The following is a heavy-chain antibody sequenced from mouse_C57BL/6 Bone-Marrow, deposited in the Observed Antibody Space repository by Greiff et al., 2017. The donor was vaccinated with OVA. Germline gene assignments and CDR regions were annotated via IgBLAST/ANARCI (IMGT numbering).Heavy chain of an antibody. D-gene: IGHD6-5*01. CDR1: GYTFTDYY. Sequence: QVQLQQSGAELVRPGASVKLSCKASGYTFTDYYINWVKQRPGQGLEWIARIYPGSGNTYYNEKFKGKATLTAEKSSSTAYMQLSSLTSEDSAVYFCARWSQSLSYFDYWGQGTTLTVSS. CDR3: ARWSQSLSYFDY. V-gene: IGHV1-76*01. J-gene: IGHJ2*01. CDR2: IYPGSGNT.